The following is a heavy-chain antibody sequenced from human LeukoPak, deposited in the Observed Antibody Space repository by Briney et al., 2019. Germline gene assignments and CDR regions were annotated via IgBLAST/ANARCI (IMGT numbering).Heavy chain of an antibody. Sequence: PGGSLRLSCAVSGFTFDDYGMSWVRQAPGKGMKWVSGINWNGGSTGYADSVKGRFTISRDNAKNSLYLQMNSLRAEDTALYYCARDLGIAAAGYFDYWGQGTLVTVSS. CDR3: ARDLGIAAAGYFDY. CDR2: INWNGGST. D-gene: IGHD6-13*01. CDR1: GFTFDDYG. V-gene: IGHV3-20*04. J-gene: IGHJ4*02.